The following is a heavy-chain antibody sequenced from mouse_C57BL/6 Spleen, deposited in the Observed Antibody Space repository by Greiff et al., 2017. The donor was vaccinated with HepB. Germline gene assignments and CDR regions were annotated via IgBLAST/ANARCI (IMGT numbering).Heavy chain of an antibody. D-gene: IGHD3-2*02. Sequence: QVQLKESGAELARPGASVKMSCKASGYTFTSYTMHWVKQRPGQGLEWIGYINPSSGYTKYNQKFKDKATLTADKSSSTAYMQLSSLTSEDSAVYYCAREKAAQATGDYWGQGTTLTVSS. CDR3: AREKAAQATGDY. V-gene: IGHV1-4*01. CDR2: INPSSGYT. J-gene: IGHJ2*01. CDR1: GYTFTSYT.